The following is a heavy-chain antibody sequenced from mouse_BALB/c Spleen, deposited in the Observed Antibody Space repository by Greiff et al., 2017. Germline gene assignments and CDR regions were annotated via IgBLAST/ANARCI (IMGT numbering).Heavy chain of an antibody. V-gene: IGHV1-7*01. CDR3: ASHRYDGAY. J-gene: IGHJ3*01. CDR2: INPSTGYT. CDR1: GYTFTSYW. D-gene: IGHD2-14*01. Sequence: VQLQQPGAELAKPGASVKMSCKASGYTFTSYWMHWVKQRPGQGLEWIGYINPSTGYTEYNQKFKDKATLTADKSSSTAYMQLSSLTSEDSAVYYCASHRYDGAYWGQGTLVTVSA.